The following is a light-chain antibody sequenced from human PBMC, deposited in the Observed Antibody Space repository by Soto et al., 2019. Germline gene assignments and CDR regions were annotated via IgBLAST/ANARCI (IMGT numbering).Light chain of an antibody. V-gene: IGKV1-13*02. J-gene: IGKJ5*01. CDR1: QDIRGA. CDR3: PQFNTYPIT. CDR2: DVS. Sequence: AIQLTQSPSSLSASVGDRVTITCRASQDIRGALAWYQQKPGQPPKLLIFDVSILQSGVRSRFSGSGSGTDFTLTISSLQPEDFATYYCPQFNTYPITFGQGQLVEIK.